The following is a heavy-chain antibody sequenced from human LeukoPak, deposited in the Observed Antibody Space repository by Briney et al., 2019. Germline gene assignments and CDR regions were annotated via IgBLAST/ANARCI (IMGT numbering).Heavy chain of an antibody. CDR3: AREYSSSWYSSHYYYGMDV. Sequence: ASVKVSCKASGYTFTSYGISWVRQAPGQGLEGMGWISAYNGNTNYAQKLQGRVTMTTDTSTSTAYMELRSLRSDDTAVYYCAREYSSSWYSSHYYYGMDVWGQGTTVTVSS. CDR2: ISAYNGNT. V-gene: IGHV1-18*01. J-gene: IGHJ6*02. CDR1: GYTFTSYG. D-gene: IGHD6-13*01.